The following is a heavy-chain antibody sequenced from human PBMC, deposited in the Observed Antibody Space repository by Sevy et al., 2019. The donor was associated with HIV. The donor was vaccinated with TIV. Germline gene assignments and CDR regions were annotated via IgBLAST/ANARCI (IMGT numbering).Heavy chain of an antibody. V-gene: IGHV3-48*03. J-gene: IGHJ4*02. Sequence: GGSLRLACAASGFIFSSHELNWVRLAPGKGLEWVSYVSSRGAITDYADSVRGRFTISRDNAQNSLYLQMNSLRVEDTAIYFCARGLSTYGSYYFDFWDRGTLVTVSS. CDR2: VSSRGAIT. CDR1: GFIFSSHE. D-gene: IGHD3-10*01. CDR3: ARGLSTYGSYYFDF.